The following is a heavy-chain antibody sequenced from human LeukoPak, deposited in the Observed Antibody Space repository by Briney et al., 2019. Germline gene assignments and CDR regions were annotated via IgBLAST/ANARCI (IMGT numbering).Heavy chain of an antibody. CDR2: ISSSSSYI. CDR3: ARVKSVGATDY. V-gene: IGHV3-21*01. Sequence: GGSLRLSCAASGFTFSSYSMNWVRQAPGKGLEWVSSISSSSSYIYYADSVKGRFTISRDNAKNSLYLQMNSLRAEDTAVYYCARVKSVGATDYWGQGTLVTVPS. CDR1: GFTFSSYS. D-gene: IGHD1-26*01. J-gene: IGHJ4*02.